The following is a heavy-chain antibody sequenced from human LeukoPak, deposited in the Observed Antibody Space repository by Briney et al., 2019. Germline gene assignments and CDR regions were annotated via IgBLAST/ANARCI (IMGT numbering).Heavy chain of an antibody. CDR1: GFAVSSNH. J-gene: IGHJ4*02. CDR3: ARPLPDVDTAMARFDY. CDR2: ISSSSSTI. D-gene: IGHD5-18*01. Sequence: GGSLRLSCAASGFAVSSNHMNWVRQAPGKGLEWVSYISSSSSTIYYADSVKGRFTISRDNAKNSLYLQMNSLRAEDTAVYYCARPLPDVDTAMARFDYWGQGTLVTVSS. V-gene: IGHV3-48*04.